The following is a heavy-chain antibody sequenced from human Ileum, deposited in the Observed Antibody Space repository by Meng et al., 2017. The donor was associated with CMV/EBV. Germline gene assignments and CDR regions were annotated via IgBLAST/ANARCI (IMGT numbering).Heavy chain of an antibody. CDR2: IYYSGGT. CDR3: ARNVGFYSNQIDS. D-gene: IGHD3-3*01. Sequence: LQLREAGHARVKRPATLFPPCPASGASISRSNSCWGWLRPPAGKGLEWIGSIYYSGGTYYTPSIKSRVNMSIATTKHLFSLKMTSATAANTAVYCCARNVGFYSNQIDSWGQGVLVTVSS. CDR1: GASISRSNSC. J-gene: IGHJ4*02. V-gene: IGHV4-39*07.